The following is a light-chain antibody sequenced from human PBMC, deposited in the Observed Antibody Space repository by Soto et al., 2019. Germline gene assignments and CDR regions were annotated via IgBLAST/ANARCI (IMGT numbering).Light chain of an antibody. J-gene: IGKJ1*01. V-gene: IGKV3-20*01. CDR2: AAS. Sequence: EIVLTQSPATVSLSPGERATVSCRAGQSVPSNYLAWYQHKPGQAPRLLIYAASSRATGIPDRFSGSGSGTDFTLTISRLDPEDFALFFCQQYGSSPLTFGQGTKVDIK. CDR1: QSVPSNY. CDR3: QQYGSSPLT.